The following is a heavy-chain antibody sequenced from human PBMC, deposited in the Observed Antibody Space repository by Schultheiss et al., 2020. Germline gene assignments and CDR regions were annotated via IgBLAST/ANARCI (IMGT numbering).Heavy chain of an antibody. V-gene: IGHV3-64D*06. D-gene: IGHD1-1*01. J-gene: IGHJ3*02. CDR2: ISSNGLST. CDR1: GFTFSNAW. CDR3: VKTTTGTTGGAFDI. Sequence: GESLKISCAASGFTFSNAWMNWVRQAPGKGLEYVSAISSNGLSTSYADSVKGRFTISRDNSRNTLYLQMSSLKHEDTAVYYCVKTTTGTTGGAFDIWGQGTMVTVSS.